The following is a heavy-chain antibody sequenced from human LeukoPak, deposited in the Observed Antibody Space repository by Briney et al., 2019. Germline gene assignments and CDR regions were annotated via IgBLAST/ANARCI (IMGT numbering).Heavy chain of an antibody. Sequence: SSETLSLTCTVSGGSISSGSYYWSWIRQPAGKGLEWIERIYTSGSTNYNPSLKSRVTISVDTSKNQFSLKLSSVTAADTAVYYCARGLWATINYWGQGTLVTVSS. CDR3: ARGLWATINY. V-gene: IGHV4-61*02. CDR1: GGSISSGSYY. D-gene: IGHD5-24*01. CDR2: IYTSGST. J-gene: IGHJ4*02.